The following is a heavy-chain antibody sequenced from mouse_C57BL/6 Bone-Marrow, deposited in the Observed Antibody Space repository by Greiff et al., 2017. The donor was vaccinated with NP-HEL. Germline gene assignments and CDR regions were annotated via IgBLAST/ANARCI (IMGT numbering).Heavy chain of an antibody. CDR1: GFTFSDYY. D-gene: IGHD2-1*01. CDR2: ISNGGGST. CDR3: ARLNYGNYAWFAY. V-gene: IGHV5-12*01. Sequence: EVQRVESGGGLVQPGGSLKLSCAASGFTFSDYYMYWVRQTPEKRLEWVAYISNGGGSTYYPDTVKGRFTISRDNAKNTLYLQMSRLKSEDTAMYYCARLNYGNYAWFAYWGQGTLVTVSA. J-gene: IGHJ3*01.